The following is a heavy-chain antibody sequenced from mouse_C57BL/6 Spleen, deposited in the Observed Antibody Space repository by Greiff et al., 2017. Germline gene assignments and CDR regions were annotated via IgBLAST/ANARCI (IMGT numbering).Heavy chain of an antibody. V-gene: IGHV5-4*03. D-gene: IGHD2-2*01. Sequence: EVKLVESGGGLVKPGGSLKLSCAASGFTFSSYAMSWVRQTPEKRLEWVATISDGGSYTYYPDNVKGRFTISRDNAKNNLYLQMSHLKSEDTSMYYCARGHYGYWYFDVWGTGTTVTVSS. J-gene: IGHJ1*03. CDR1: GFTFSSYA. CDR3: ARGHYGYWYFDV. CDR2: ISDGGSYT.